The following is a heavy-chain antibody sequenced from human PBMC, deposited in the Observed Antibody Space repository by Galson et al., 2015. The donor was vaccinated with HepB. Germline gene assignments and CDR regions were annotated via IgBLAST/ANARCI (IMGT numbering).Heavy chain of an antibody. J-gene: IGHJ5*02. D-gene: IGHD4-23*01. CDR1: GFTFSSYA. CDR3: AKDRVGVTTVVTPWFDP. Sequence: SLRLSCAASGFTFSSYAMSWVRQAPGKGLEWVSAISGSGGSTYYADSVKGRFTISRDNSKNTLYLQMNSLRAEDTAVYYCAKDRVGVTTVVTPWFDPWGQGTLVTVSS. CDR2: ISGSGGST. V-gene: IGHV3-23*01.